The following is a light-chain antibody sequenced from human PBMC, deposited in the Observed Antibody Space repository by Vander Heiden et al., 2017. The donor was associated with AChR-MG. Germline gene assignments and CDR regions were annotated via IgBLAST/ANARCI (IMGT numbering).Light chain of an antibody. CDR1: SSDVGGYNY. V-gene: IGLV2-14*03. CDR2: DVS. Sequence: QSALTQPASVSASPRQSITISCTGTSSDVGGYNYVSWYQQHPGKAPKLMCYDVSNRPSGVSNRFSGSKSGNTASLTISGLQAEDEADYYYSSYTSSSTYWVFGGGTKLTVL. J-gene: IGLJ3*02. CDR3: SSYTSSSTYWV.